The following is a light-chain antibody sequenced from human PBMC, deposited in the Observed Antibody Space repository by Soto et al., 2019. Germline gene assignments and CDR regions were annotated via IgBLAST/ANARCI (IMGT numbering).Light chain of an antibody. CDR2: KVS. CDR3: MQGTHWPIT. V-gene: IGKV2-30*02. CDR1: QILVHSDGIAY. Sequence: DVVMTQSPLSLPVTLGQPASISCRSNQILVHSDGIAYFSWFQQRPGRSPRRLIYKVSNRDSGVPARFSGSGSGTDFALKISRVEAEDVGVYYCMQGTHWPITFGLGTRLEIK. J-gene: IGKJ5*01.